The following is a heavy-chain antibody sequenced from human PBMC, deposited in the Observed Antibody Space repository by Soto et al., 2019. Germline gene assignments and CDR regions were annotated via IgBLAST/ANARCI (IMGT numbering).Heavy chain of an antibody. D-gene: IGHD3-10*01. Sequence: EVQLVESGGGLIQPGGSLRLSCAASGFTVSSNYMSWVRQAPGKGLEWVSVIYSGGSTYYADSVKGRFTISRDNSKNTLYLQRNSLRAEDTAVYYCAGALWFGELWTYYGMDVWGQGTTVTVSS. CDR3: AGALWFGELWTYYGMDV. CDR1: GFTVSSNY. V-gene: IGHV3-53*01. J-gene: IGHJ6*02. CDR2: IYSGGST.